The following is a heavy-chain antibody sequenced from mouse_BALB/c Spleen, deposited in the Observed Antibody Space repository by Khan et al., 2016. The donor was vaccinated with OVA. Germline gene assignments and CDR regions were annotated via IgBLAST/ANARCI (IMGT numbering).Heavy chain of an antibody. CDR2: ISSGGSYT. V-gene: IGHV5-9-3*01. D-gene: IGHD1-1*01. CDR1: GFTFSNYA. CDR3: ARELFTTVVATPCAY. J-gene: IGHJ3*01. Sequence: EVELVESGGGLVKPGGSLKLSCAASGFTFSNYAMSWVRQTPEKRLKWVATISSGGSYTYFPDSVQGRFTISRDNAKNTLSLQMSSLRSEDTAIYYCARELFTTVVATPCAYWGQGTLVTVSA.